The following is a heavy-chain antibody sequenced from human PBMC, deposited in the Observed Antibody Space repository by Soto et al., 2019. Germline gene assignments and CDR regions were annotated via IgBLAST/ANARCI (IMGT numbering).Heavy chain of an antibody. D-gene: IGHD1-7*01. V-gene: IGHV4-34*01. CDR1: GGSFSGYY. J-gene: IGHJ6*02. CDR2: INHSGST. Sequence: SETLSLTXAVYGGSFSGYYWSWIRQPPGKGLEWIGEINHSGSTNYNPSLKSRVTISVDTSKNQFSLKLSSVTAADTAVYYCARAGWNYGYGGYLSYYYGMDVWGQGTTVTVSS. CDR3: ARAGWNYGYGGYLSYYYGMDV.